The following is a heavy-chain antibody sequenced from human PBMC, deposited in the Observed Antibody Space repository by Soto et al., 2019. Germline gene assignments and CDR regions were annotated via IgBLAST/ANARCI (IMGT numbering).Heavy chain of an antibody. CDR1: GFTFSDYY. CDR2: ISSSGSTI. D-gene: IGHD7-27*01. V-gene: IGHV3-11*01. CDR3: ARDVSQDVLTP. J-gene: IGHJ5*02. Sequence: QVQLVESGGGLVKPGGSLRLSCAASGFTFSDYYMSWIRQAPGKGLEWVSYISSSGSTIYYADSVKGRFTISRDNAKNSLYLQMNSLRADDTVVSCCARDVSQDVLTPWGQGTLVTVSS.